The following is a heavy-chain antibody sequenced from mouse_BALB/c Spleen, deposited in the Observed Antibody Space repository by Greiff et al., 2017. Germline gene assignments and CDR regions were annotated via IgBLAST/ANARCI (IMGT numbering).Heavy chain of an antibody. J-gene: IGHJ3*01. V-gene: IGHV1-54*01. CDR2: INPGSGGT. Sequence: QVQLQQSGAELVRPGTSVKVSCKASGYAFTNYLIEWVKQRPGQGLEWIGVINPGSGGTNYNEKFKGKATLTADKSSSTAYMQLSSLTSDDSAVYFCARDRFAYWGQGTLVTVSA. CDR1: GYAFTNYL. CDR3: ARDRFAY.